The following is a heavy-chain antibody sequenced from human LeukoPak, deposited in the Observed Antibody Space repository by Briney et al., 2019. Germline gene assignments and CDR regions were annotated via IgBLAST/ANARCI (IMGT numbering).Heavy chain of an antibody. CDR2: ISYDGSNK. CDR3: AKDRRPYYYGMDV. J-gene: IGHJ6*02. V-gene: IGHV3-30*18. CDR1: GFTFSSYG. Sequence: GGSLRLSCAASGFTFSSYGMHWVRQAPGKGLECVAVISYDGSNKYYADSVKGRFTVPRDNSKNTLYLQMNSLRAEDTAVYYCAKDRRPYYYGMDVWGQGTTVTVSS.